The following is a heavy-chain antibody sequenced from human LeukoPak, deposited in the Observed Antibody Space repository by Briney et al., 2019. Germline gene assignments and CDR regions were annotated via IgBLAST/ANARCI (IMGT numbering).Heavy chain of an antibody. CDR3: ARVNLDTGYYFDY. J-gene: IGHJ4*02. CDR2: IYYSGST. D-gene: IGHD1-14*01. V-gene: IGHV4-31*03. CDR1: GGSISSGGYY. Sequence: SETLSLTCTVSGGSISSGGYYWSWIRQHPGKGLEWIGYIYYSGSTYYNPSLKSRVTISVDTSKNQFSLKLSSVTAADTAVYYCARVNLDTGYYFDYWGLGTLVTVSS.